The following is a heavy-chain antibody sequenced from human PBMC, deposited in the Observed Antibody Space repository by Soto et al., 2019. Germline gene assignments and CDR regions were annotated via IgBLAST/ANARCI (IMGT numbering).Heavy chain of an antibody. D-gene: IGHD3-3*01. J-gene: IGHJ2*01. V-gene: IGHV4-30-2*01. CDR1: YS. CDR3: AKVAIRDL. Sequence: YSWSWIGLPPGKGLEWIGYIYHSVSTYYNPSLKSRVTISVDRSKNQFSLKLSSVTAADPVVFFQAKVAIRDLW. CDR2: IYHSVST.